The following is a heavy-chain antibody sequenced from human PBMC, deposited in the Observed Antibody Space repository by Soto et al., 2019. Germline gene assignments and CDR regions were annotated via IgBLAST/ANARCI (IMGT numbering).Heavy chain of an antibody. CDR3: VKTPTGILTGYYSYIDY. V-gene: IGHV3-9*01. Sequence: PGGSLRLSCVVSGSSFNDHGMFWVRQAPGKGLEWVSGISSNSATRVYADSVKGRFTISRDNAKSSLYLQMDSLRVEDTALYYCVKTPTGILTGYYSYIDYLGQGTPVTVSS. D-gene: IGHD3-9*01. J-gene: IGHJ4*02. CDR2: ISSNSATR. CDR1: GSSFNDHG.